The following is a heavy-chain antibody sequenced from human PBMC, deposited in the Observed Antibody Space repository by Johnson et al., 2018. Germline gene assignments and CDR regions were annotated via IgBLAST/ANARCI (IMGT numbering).Heavy chain of an antibody. CDR3: AKTTSTWYVGDAFDI. Sequence: VQLVESGGGLVQPSRSLRLSCAASGFSFDNYAIHWVRQAPGKGLEWVSGISWNSATIGYGDSVKGRFPISRDNAKNSLYLQMNSLRAEDTALYYCAKTTSTWYVGDAFDIWGQGTMVTVSS. CDR1: GFSFDNYA. CDR2: ISWNSATI. V-gene: IGHV3-9*01. J-gene: IGHJ3*02. D-gene: IGHD6-13*01.